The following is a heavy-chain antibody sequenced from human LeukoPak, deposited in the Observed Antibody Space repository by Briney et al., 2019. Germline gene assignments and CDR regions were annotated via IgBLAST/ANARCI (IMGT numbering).Heavy chain of an antibody. Sequence: PGGTLRLSCAASGFTFSSYAMSWVRQAPGKGLERVSAISGSGGSTYYADSVKGRFTISRDNSKNTLYLQMNSLRAEDTAVYYCAKDYDFWSGYFLDYWGQGTLVTVSS. CDR1: GFTFSSYA. V-gene: IGHV3-23*01. D-gene: IGHD3-3*01. CDR2: ISGSGGST. J-gene: IGHJ4*02. CDR3: AKDYDFWSGYFLDY.